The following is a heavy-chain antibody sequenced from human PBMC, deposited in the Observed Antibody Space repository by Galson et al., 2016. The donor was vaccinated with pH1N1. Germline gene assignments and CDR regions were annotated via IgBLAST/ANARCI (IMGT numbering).Heavy chain of an antibody. CDR1: GFTFSSYA. CDR2: ISYDGSNK. CDR3: ARGGFGPREDAFDI. D-gene: IGHD3-10*01. Sequence: SLRLSCAASGFTFSSYAINWVRQAPGKGLEWVAIISYDGSNKYYADSVKGRFTISRDNSKNTLYLQMNSLRAEDTAVYYCARGGFGPREDAFDIWGQGKMVTVSS. V-gene: IGHV3-30-3*01. J-gene: IGHJ3*02.